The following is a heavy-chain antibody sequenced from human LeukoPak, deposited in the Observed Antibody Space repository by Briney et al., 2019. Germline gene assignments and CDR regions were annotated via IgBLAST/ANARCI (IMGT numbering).Heavy chain of an antibody. J-gene: IGHJ4*02. CDR3: ADTGPPPYNSGSSSPEVYYFDD. CDR1: AFNFNYYA. Sequence: GGSLRLSCVASAFNFNYYAMSWVRQAPGKGLEWVSSIGTDGVTHYAISVKGRFTISRDHSKNTVYLQMNSLRADDTAVYRCADTGPPPYNSGSSSPEVYYFDDWGQGTLVTVSS. V-gene: IGHV3-23*01. CDR2: IGTDGVT. D-gene: IGHD6-19*01.